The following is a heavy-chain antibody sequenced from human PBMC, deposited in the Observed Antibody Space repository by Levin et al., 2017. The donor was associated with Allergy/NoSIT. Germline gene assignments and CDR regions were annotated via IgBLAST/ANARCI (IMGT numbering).Heavy chain of an antibody. V-gene: IGHV4-59*01. CDR1: GDSSSTYY. D-gene: IGHD3-22*01. CDR3: AREISFDSSGYFE. J-gene: IGHJ4*02. Sequence: SETLSLTCTVSGDSSSTYYWSWIRQPPGKGLEWIGYIFYSGSTDYNPSLKSRVAISLDMSKNQFSLKLSSVTAADTAVYYCAREISFDSSGYFEWGQGTLVTVSS. CDR2: IFYSGST.